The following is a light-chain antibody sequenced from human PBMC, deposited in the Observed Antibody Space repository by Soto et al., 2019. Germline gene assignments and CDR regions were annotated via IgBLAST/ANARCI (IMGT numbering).Light chain of an antibody. Sequence: QSVLTQPPSASGSPGQSVTISCGVTSSDVGGYNYVSWYQQHPGKAPKLMIYEVSKRPSGVPDRFSGSKSGNTASLTVSGLQAEDEADYYCSSYAGSNNVVFGGGTKLTVL. CDR2: EVS. CDR3: SSYAGSNNVV. V-gene: IGLV2-8*01. CDR1: SSDVGGYNY. J-gene: IGLJ2*01.